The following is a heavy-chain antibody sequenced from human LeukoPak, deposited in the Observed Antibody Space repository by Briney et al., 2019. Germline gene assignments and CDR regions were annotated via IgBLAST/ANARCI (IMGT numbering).Heavy chain of an antibody. V-gene: IGHV3-33*01. D-gene: IGHD3-22*01. J-gene: IGHJ3*02. CDR1: GFTFSSYG. Sequence: GRSLRLSCAASGFTFSSYGMHWVRQAPGKGLEWVAVIWYDGNNKYYADSVKGRFTISRDNSKNALYLQMNSLRAEDTAVYYCARGPGSGYYLTAFDIWGQGTMVTVSS. CDR2: IWYDGNNK. CDR3: ARGPGSGYYLTAFDI.